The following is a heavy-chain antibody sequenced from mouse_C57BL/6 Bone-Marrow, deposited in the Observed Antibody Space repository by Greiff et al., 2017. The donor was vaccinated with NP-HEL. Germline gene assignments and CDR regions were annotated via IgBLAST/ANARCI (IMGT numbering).Heavy chain of an antibody. CDR2: ISDGGSYT. Sequence: EVNLVESGGGLVKPGGSLKLSCAASGFTFSSYAMSWVRQTPEKRLEWVATISDGGSYTYYPDNVKGRFTISRDNAKNNLYLQMSHLKSEDTAMYYGARAGSYGYFDVWGTGTTVTVSS. CDR1: GFTFSSYA. CDR3: ARAGSYGYFDV. V-gene: IGHV5-4*03. D-gene: IGHD1-1*02. J-gene: IGHJ1*03.